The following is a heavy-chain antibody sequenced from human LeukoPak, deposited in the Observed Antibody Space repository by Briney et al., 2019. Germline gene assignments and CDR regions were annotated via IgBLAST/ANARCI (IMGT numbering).Heavy chain of an antibody. CDR3: ARYMAAAGTFDY. Sequence: ASVKVSCKASGYTFTSYGISWVRQAPGQGLEWMGWINPNSGATYYEQKFQGRVTMTRDTSISTAYMEVSRLRSDDSAVYYCARYMAAAGTFDYWGQGTLVTVSS. CDR2: INPNSGAT. D-gene: IGHD6-13*01. J-gene: IGHJ4*02. CDR1: GYTFTSYG. V-gene: IGHV1-2*02.